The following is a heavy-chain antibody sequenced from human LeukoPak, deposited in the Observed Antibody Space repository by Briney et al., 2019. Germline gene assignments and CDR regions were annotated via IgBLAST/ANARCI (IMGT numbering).Heavy chain of an antibody. CDR3: AKDGWRGWAGLYYYYYYMDV. V-gene: IGHV3-33*06. Sequence: GGSLRLSCAASGFTFSSYGMHWVRQAPGKGLEWVAVIWYDGSNKYYADSVKGRFTISRDNSKNTLYLQMNSLRAEDTAVYYCAKDGWRGWAGLYYYYYYMDVWGKGTTVTVSS. CDR2: IWYDGSNK. J-gene: IGHJ6*03. D-gene: IGHD6-19*01. CDR1: GFTFSSYG.